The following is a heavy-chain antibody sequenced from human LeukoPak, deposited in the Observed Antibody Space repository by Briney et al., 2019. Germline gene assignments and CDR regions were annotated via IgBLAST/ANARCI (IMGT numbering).Heavy chain of an antibody. CDR2: ISYDGSNK. D-gene: IGHD3-10*01. Sequence: GGSQRHSCAAPGFTFSSYAMHWVRQAPGKGLEWVAVISYDGSNKFYADPVKGRFTLSRDTSQNTLYLQMNSLRIEDTGVYFGGRGAVGFGELNYWGQGTLVTVSS. V-gene: IGHV3-30-3*01. CDR1: GFTFSSYA. CDR3: GRGAVGFGELNY. J-gene: IGHJ4*02.